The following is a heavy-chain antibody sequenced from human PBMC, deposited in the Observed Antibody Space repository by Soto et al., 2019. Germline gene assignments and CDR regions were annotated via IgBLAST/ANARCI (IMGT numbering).Heavy chain of an antibody. CDR1: GFTFSSYG. V-gene: IGHV3-33*01. CDR2: IWYDGSNK. Sequence: QVQLVESGGGVVQPGRSLRLSCAASGFTFSSYGMHWVRQAPGKGLEWVAVIWYDGSNKYYADSVKGRFTISRDNSKNTLYLQMNSLRAEDTAVYYCARDLGYCSGGSCYSEIDYWGQGTLVTVSS. D-gene: IGHD2-15*01. CDR3: ARDLGYCSGGSCYSEIDY. J-gene: IGHJ4*02.